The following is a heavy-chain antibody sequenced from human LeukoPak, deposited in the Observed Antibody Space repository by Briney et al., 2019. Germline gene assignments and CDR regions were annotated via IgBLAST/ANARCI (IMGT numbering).Heavy chain of an antibody. CDR1: GYTLTELS. V-gene: IGHV1-24*01. D-gene: IGHD1-26*01. J-gene: IGHJ3*02. CDR2: FDPEDGET. Sequence: GASVKVSCKVSGYTLTELSMHWVRQAPGKGLEWMGGFDPEDGETIYEQKFQGRVTMTEDTSTDTAYMELSSLRSEDTAVYYCATEVVSGSPRGNAFDIWGQGTMVTVSS. CDR3: ATEVVSGSPRGNAFDI.